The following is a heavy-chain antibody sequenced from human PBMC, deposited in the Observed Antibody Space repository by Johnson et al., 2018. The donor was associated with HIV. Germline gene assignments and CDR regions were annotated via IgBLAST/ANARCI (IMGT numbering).Heavy chain of an antibody. CDR2: ISYDGSNK. Sequence: QVQLVESGGGVVQPGRSLRLSCAASGFAFSSYGMHWVRQATGKGLEWVAIISYDGSNKYYADSVKGRFTISRDNSKNTLYLQMNRLRAEDTAVYYCARMTTTVSHHDGFDIWGQGTMVTVSS. V-gene: IGHV3-30*03. CDR1: GFAFSSYG. CDR3: ARMTTTVSHHDGFDI. J-gene: IGHJ3*02. D-gene: IGHD4-17*01.